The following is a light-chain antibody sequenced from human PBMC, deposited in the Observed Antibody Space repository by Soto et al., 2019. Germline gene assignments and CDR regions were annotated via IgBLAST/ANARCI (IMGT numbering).Light chain of an antibody. J-gene: IGLJ1*01. V-gene: IGLV1-44*01. CDR2: SSN. CDR3: AAWDDSLNAYV. CDR1: SSNIGGNS. Sequence: QSVLTQPPSASGTPGQRVTISCSGSSSNIGGNSVNCNWYLHLPGTAPKLLMYSSNQRPSGVPDRFSGSKSGTSASLAISGLQSEDEADYYCAAWDDSLNAYVFGTGTKVTVL.